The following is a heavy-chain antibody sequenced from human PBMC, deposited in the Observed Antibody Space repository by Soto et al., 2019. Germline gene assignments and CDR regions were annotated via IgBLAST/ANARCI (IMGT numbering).Heavy chain of an antibody. J-gene: IGHJ4*02. D-gene: IGHD3-22*01. CDR3: ARAPMVLTRSYFDS. V-gene: IGHV1-69*13. CDR1: GGTLTHYA. CDR2: IIPVFKTS. Sequence: SVKVSCKASGGTLTHYAISWVRQAPGQGLEWMGGIIPVFKTSNYAQNFQGRLSITADESMTTAYMDLSGLRSDDTAVYYCARAPMVLTRSYFDSWGQGTPVTSPQ.